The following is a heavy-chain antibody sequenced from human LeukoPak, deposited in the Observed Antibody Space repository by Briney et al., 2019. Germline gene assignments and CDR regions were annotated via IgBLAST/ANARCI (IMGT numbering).Heavy chain of an antibody. CDR1: GYRFITFG. CDR3: ARELFGELPHG. J-gene: IGHJ4*02. Sequence: ASVKVSCKTSGYRFITFGINWVRQAPGQGLEWMGWIIPIFGTANYAQKFQGRVTITTDESTSTAYMELSSLRSEDTAVYYCARELFGELPHGWGQGALVTVSS. V-gene: IGHV1-69*05. CDR2: IIPIFGTA. D-gene: IGHD3-10*02.